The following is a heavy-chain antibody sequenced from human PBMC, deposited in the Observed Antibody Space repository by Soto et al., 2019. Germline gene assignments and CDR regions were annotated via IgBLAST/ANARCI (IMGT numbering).Heavy chain of an antibody. J-gene: IGHJ5*02. D-gene: IGHD2-2*02. V-gene: IGHV4-34*01. CDR3: ARSGERVEKRIPAATPPNWFDP. CDR2: INHSGST. CDR1: GGSFSGYY. Sequence: SESLSLTCAVYGGSFSGYYWSWIPQPPGKGLEWIGEINHSGSTNYNPSLKSRVTISVDTSKNQFSLKLSSVTAADTAVYYCARSGERVEKRIPAATPPNWFDPWGQGTLVTVSS.